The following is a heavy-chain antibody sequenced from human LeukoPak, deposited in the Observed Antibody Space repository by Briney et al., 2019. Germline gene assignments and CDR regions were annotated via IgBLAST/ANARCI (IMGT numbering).Heavy chain of an antibody. CDR2: IYYSGNT. CDR3: ARDTPWGYFD. V-gene: IGHV4-31*03. D-gene: IGHD3-9*01. Sequence: SETLSLTCTVSGGSIRSGGYYRSWIRQHPGKGLEWIGYIYYSGNTYYNPSLKSRVTISVDTSKNQFSLELSSVTAADTAVYYCARDTPWGYFDWGQGTLVTVSS. CDR1: GGSIRSGGYY. J-gene: IGHJ4*02.